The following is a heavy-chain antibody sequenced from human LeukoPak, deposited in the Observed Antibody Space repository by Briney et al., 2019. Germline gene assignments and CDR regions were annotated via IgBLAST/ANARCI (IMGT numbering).Heavy chain of an antibody. CDR3: ARGSWIQSSPAIYYFDY. Sequence: SETLSLTCTVSGGSISSSSYYWGWIRQPPGKGLEWIGSIYYSGSTYCNPSLKSRVTISVDTSKNQFSLKLSSVTAADTAVYYCARGSWIQSSPAIYYFDYWGQGTLVTVSS. D-gene: IGHD5-18*01. CDR1: GGSISSSSYY. CDR2: IYYSGST. J-gene: IGHJ4*02. V-gene: IGHV4-39*01.